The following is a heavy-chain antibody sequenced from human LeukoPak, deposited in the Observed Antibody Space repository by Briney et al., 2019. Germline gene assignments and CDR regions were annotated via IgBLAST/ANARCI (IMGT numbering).Heavy chain of an antibody. Sequence: GGSLRLSCAASGFTFSSYGMNWVRQAPGKGLEWVSTISNSGDSTYYADSVKGRFTISRDNSKNTLHLQMNSLRAEDTAMYYCAYFRSDYWGQGTLVTVSS. D-gene: IGHD2/OR15-2a*01. V-gene: IGHV3-23*01. CDR3: AYFRSDY. CDR2: ISNSGDST. CDR1: GFTFSSYG. J-gene: IGHJ4*02.